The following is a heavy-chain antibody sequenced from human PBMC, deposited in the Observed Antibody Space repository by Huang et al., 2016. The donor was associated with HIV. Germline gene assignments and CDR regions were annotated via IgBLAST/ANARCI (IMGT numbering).Heavy chain of an antibody. Sequence: LQLQESGPGLVKSSATLSLICTVSGGSISSSSYYWGWIRQPPGKGPEWIGSIYYSGNTNYNPPLKSRVTIAVDTSKNQFSLKVNSVTAADTAVYYCARHGRVAGHYYNNMDVWGRGTTVTVSS. D-gene: IGHD6-19*01. CDR1: GGSISSSSYY. J-gene: IGHJ6*02. V-gene: IGHV4-39*01. CDR3: ARHGRVAGHYYNNMDV. CDR2: IYYSGNT.